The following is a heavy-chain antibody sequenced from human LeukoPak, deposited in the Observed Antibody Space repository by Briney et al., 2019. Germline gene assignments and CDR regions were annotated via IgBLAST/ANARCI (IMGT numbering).Heavy chain of an antibody. CDR2: IRPDGSYT. V-gene: IGHV3-7*01. Sequence: GRTLRLSCAASGVTSRGFWMTWVRQAPGQGLEWVASIRPDGSYTYYLDSVKGQFSVSRDNAKNSVYLQMDSLRAEYTAVYYCAGRSWQFDYWGRGTLVTVSS. D-gene: IGHD6-13*01. CDR3: AGRSWQFDY. J-gene: IGHJ4*02. CDR1: GVTSRGFW.